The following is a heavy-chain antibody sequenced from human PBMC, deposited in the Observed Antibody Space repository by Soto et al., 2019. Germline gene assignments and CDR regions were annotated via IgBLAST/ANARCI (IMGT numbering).Heavy chain of an antibody. V-gene: IGHV4-39*01. D-gene: IGHD3-9*01. CDR3: ARGYMGDILTGYHFAY. CDR1: GGSISSSSYY. J-gene: IGHJ4*02. Sequence: SETLSLTCTVSGGSISSSSYYWGWIRQPPGKGLEWIGSIYYSGSTYYNPSLKSRVTISVDTSKNQFSLKLSSVTAADTAVYYCARGYMGDILTGYHFAYWGQGTLVTVSS. CDR2: IYYSGST.